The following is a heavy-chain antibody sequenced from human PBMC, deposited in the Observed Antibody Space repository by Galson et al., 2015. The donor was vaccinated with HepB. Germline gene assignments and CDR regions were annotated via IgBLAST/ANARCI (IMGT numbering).Heavy chain of an antibody. CDR2: IQSKTDGETT. Sequence: SLRLSCAASGFTFSNAWMSWVRQAPGKGLEWVGRIQSKTDGETTAYAAPVKGRFTISRDDSKNTLYLQMNSLKTEDTAVYYCATSLRWDSSSSRFFSWGQGTLVTISS. V-gene: IGHV3-15*01. CDR3: ATSLRWDSSSSRFFS. D-gene: IGHD6-13*01. J-gene: IGHJ4*02. CDR1: GFTFSNAW.